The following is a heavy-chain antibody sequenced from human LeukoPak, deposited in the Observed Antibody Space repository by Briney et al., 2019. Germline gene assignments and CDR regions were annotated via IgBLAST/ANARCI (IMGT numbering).Heavy chain of an antibody. D-gene: IGHD6-13*01. J-gene: IGHJ5*02. CDR2: ISDSGGST. CDR1: GFTFSNYW. Sequence: PGGSLRLSCAASGFTFSNYWIHWVRQAPGKGLEWVSAISDSGGSTYYADSVKGRFTISRDNFKNTLYLQMNSLRAEDTAVYYCARDVSSTWYDWFDPWGQGTLVTVSS. V-gene: IGHV3-23*01. CDR3: ARDVSSTWYDWFDP.